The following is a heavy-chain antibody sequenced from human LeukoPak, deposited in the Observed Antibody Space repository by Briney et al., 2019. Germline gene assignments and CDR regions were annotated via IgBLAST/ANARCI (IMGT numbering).Heavy chain of an antibody. V-gene: IGHV1-3*01. CDR1: GYTFTTYA. Sequence: ASVNVSCKASGYTFTTYAMHWVRQAPGQRLEWMGWINAGNGNTKYSQKFQARVTITRNTSASTAYMELSSLRSEDTAVYYCARDPIGSRWPYYFDYWGQGTLVTVSS. D-gene: IGHD6-13*01. J-gene: IGHJ4*02. CDR3: ARDPIGSRWPYYFDY. CDR2: INAGNGNT.